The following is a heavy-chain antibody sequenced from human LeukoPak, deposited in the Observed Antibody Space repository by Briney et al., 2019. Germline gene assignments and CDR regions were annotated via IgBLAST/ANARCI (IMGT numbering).Heavy chain of an antibody. CDR2: VSDVGTYK. V-gene: IGHV3-30-3*01. CDR1: GFTSSNYA. J-gene: IGHJ4*02. D-gene: IGHD6-13*01. Sequence: TGGSLRLSCAASGFTSSNYAMHWVRQAPGKGLEWVAVVSDVGTYKNHADSVKGRFTISRDNSKSTLYPQLNSLRADDSAVYYCARDRSSLEYWGQGTLVTVSS. CDR3: ARDRSSLEY.